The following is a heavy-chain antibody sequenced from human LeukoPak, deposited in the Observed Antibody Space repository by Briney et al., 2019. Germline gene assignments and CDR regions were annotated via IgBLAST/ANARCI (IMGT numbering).Heavy chain of an antibody. CDR1: GFTFSSYA. CDR2: ISGSAGST. V-gene: IGHV3-23*01. Sequence: GGSLRLSCAASGFTFSSYAMSWVRQAPGKGLEWVSSISGSAGSTYYADSVKGRFTISRDNSKNTLYLQMNSLRAEDTAVYSCAKDLRVPEPDLFDYWGQGTLVTVSS. J-gene: IGHJ4*02. D-gene: IGHD2-2*01. CDR3: AKDLRVPEPDLFDY.